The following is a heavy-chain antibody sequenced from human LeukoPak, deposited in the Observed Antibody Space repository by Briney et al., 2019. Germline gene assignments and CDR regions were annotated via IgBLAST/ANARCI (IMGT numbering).Heavy chain of an antibody. V-gene: IGHV4-59*12. CDR3: ARDAPSSSWYRFFDY. J-gene: IGHJ4*02. CDR1: GGSISSYY. CDR2: IYYSGST. D-gene: IGHD6-13*01. Sequence: SETLSLTCTVSGGSISSYYWSWIRQPPGKGQEWIGYIYYSGSTNYNPSLKSRVTISVDTSKNQFSLKLSSVTAADTAVYYCARDAPSSSWYRFFDYWGQGTLVTVSS.